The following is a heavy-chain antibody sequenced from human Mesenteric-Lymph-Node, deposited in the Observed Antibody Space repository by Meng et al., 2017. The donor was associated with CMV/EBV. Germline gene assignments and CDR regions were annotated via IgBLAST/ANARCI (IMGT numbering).Heavy chain of an antibody. CDR2: ISSSSSYI. CDR3: ARDITLLDY. V-gene: IGHV3-21*01. D-gene: IGHD2/OR15-2a*01. Sequence: GGSLRLSCAVSGFTVSNNYMSWVRQAPGKGLEWVSSISSSSSYIYYADSVKGRFTISRDNAKNSLYLQMNSLRAEDTAVYYCARDITLLDYWGQGTLVTVSS. J-gene: IGHJ4*02. CDR1: GFTVSNNY.